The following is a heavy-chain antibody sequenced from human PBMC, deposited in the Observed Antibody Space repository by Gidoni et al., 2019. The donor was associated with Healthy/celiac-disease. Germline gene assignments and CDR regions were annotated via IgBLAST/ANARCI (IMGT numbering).Heavy chain of an antibody. CDR2: INHSGST. Sequence: QVQLQQWGAGLLQPSETLSLTCAVYGGSFSGYYWSWIRQPPGKGLEWIGEINHSGSTNYNPSLKSRVTISVDASKNQFSLKLSSVTAADTAVYYCARGRGMGYYDYGMDVWGQGTTVTVSS. CDR3: ARGRGMGYYDYGMDV. CDR1: GGSFSGYY. D-gene: IGHD1-26*01. V-gene: IGHV4-34*01. J-gene: IGHJ6*02.